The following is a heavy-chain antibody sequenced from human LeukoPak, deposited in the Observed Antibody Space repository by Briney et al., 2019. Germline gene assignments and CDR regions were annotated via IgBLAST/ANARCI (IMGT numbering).Heavy chain of an antibody. J-gene: IGHJ6*03. V-gene: IGHV1-69*01. D-gene: IGHD1/OR15-1a*01. CDR1: GGTFSTYA. CDR3: AREATPQTSTLYYYYYYMDV. Sequence: GSSVKVSCKASGGTFSTYAISWLRQAPGQELEWMGGIIPIYGIANYAQKLRGRVTITADESTSTSYMEVNGLRSEDTAVYYCAREATPQTSTLYYYYYYMDVWGNGTPVTVSS. CDR2: IIPIYGIA.